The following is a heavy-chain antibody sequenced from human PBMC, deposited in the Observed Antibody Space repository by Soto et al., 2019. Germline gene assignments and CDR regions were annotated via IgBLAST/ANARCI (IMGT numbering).Heavy chain of an antibody. CDR1: GFTVSSNY. CDR3: ERDWVIVGATKSAFDI. Sequence: GGSLRLSCAASGFTVSSNYMSWVRQAPGKGLEWVSVIYSGGSTYYADSVKGRFTISRDNSKNTLYLQMNSLRAEDTAVYYCERDWVIVGATKSAFDIWGQGTMVTVSS. J-gene: IGHJ3*02. D-gene: IGHD1-26*01. V-gene: IGHV3-53*01. CDR2: IYSGGST.